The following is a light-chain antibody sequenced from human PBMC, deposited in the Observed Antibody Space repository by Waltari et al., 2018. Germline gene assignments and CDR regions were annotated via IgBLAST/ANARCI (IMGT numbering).Light chain of an antibody. CDR2: RNN. V-gene: IGLV1-47*01. CDR1: RSNIGSNY. J-gene: IGLJ3*02. Sequence: QSVLTQPPSASGTPGQRVTISCSGSRSNIGSNYVYWYQQVPGTAPTLLIYRNNQRPSGVPDRFSGSKSGTSASLAISGLRSEDEVDYYCAAWDDSLSGRVFGGGTKVTVL. CDR3: AAWDDSLSGRV.